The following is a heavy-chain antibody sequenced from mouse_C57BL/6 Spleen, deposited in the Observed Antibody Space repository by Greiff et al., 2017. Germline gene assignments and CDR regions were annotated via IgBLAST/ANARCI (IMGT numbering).Heavy chain of an antibody. D-gene: IGHD1-1*01. V-gene: IGHV10-1*01. CDR1: GFSFNTYA. J-gene: IGHJ3*01. CDR3: GRQGYGGSYWFAY. CDR2: IRSKSNNYAT. Sequence: EVQRVESGGGLVQPKGSLKLSCAASGFSFNTYAMNWVRQAPGKGLEWVARIRSKSNNYATYYADSVKDRFTISRDDSESMLYLQMNNLKTEDTAMYYCGRQGYGGSYWFAYWGQGTLVTVSA.